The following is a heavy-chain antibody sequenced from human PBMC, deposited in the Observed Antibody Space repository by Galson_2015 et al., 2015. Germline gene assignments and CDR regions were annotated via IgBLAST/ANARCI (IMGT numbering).Heavy chain of an antibody. V-gene: IGHV1-2*04. J-gene: IGHJ3*02. CDR3: ARGSRIVGAKQSPDAFDI. D-gene: IGHD1-26*01. CDR1: GYTFTSYY. Sequence: SCKASGYTFTSYYLHWVRQAPGQGLEWMGWINPNSGGTNYAQKFQGWVTMTRDTSISTAYMELSRLRSDDTAVYYCARGSRIVGAKQSPDAFDIWGQGTMVTVSS. CDR2: INPNSGGT.